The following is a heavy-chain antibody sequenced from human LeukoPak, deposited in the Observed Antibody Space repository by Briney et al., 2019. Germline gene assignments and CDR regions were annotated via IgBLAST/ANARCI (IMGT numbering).Heavy chain of an antibody. CDR1: GYSIRNGYY. J-gene: IGHJ6*03. Sequence: SETLSLTCSVSGYSIRNGYYWGWIRQPPGKGLEWIGSMYHSGNTDYNPSLKSRVTISVVTSKNQFSLRLSSVTAADTAVYYCARDGAAGDPYYYYLYYMDVWGKGTTVTVSS. CDR3: ARDGAAGDPYYYYLYYMDV. CDR2: MYHSGNT. D-gene: IGHD6-13*01. V-gene: IGHV4-38-2*02.